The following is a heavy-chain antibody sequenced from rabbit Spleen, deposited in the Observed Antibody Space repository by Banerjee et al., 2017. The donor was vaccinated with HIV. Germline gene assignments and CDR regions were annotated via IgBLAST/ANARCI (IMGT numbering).Heavy chain of an antibody. J-gene: IGHJ4*01. CDR2: INAVTGKA. CDR1: GFSFSNKAV. Sequence: EQLEESGGGLVKPEGSLKLSCTASGFSFSNKAVMCWVRQAPGKGLEWIACINAVTGKAVYASWAKGRFTFSKTSSTTVTLQMTSLTAADTATYFCARDTGTYDYIDVYFNLWGQGTLVTVS. D-gene: IGHD7-1*01. CDR3: ARDTGTYDYIDVYFNL. V-gene: IGHV1S45*01.